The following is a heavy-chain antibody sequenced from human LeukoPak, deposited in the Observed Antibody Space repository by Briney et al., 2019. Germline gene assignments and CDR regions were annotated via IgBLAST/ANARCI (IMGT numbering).Heavy chain of an antibody. CDR1: GGSISSYY. D-gene: IGHD6-19*01. Sequence: PSETLSLTCTVSGGSISSYYWSWTRQPAGKGLEWIGRIYTSGSTNYNPSLKSRVTMSVDTSKNQFSLKLSSVTAADTAVYYCASDIPAEQWLVEGWFDPWGQGTLVTVSS. J-gene: IGHJ5*02. CDR3: ASDIPAEQWLVEGWFDP. CDR2: IYTSGST. V-gene: IGHV4-4*07.